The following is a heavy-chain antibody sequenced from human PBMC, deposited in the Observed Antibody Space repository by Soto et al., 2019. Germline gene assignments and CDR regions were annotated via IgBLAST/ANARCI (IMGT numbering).Heavy chain of an antibody. D-gene: IGHD6-19*01. Sequence: GGSLRLSCAASGFTFSSYAMSWVRQAPGKGLEWVSAISSSGGSTYYADSVKGRFTISRDNSKNTLYLQMNSLRAEETAVYYCAKDPARGVYSSGWYLKYNWFDPWGQGTLVTVSS. CDR2: ISSSGGST. CDR1: GFTFSSYA. V-gene: IGHV3-23*01. CDR3: AKDPARGVYSSGWYLKYNWFDP. J-gene: IGHJ5*02.